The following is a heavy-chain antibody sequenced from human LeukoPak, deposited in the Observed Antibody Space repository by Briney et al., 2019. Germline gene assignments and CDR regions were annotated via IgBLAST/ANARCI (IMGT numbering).Heavy chain of an antibody. CDR2: IKEDGSVK. Sequence: GGSLRLSCAASGFSFSDYWMAWIRQTPGKGLEWVANIKEDGSVKNYVDPVKGRFTISRDNSKNTLYLQMNSLRAEDTAVYYCAKLSWEGDYYYYGMDVWGQGTTVTVSS. V-gene: IGHV3-7*02. CDR1: GFSFSDYW. D-gene: IGHD6-13*01. CDR3: AKLSWEGDYYYYGMDV. J-gene: IGHJ6*02.